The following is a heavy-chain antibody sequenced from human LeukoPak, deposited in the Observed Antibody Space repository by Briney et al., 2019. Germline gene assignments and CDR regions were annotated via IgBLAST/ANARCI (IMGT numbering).Heavy chain of an antibody. V-gene: IGHV4-59*08. D-gene: IGHD3-9*01. J-gene: IGHJ6*03. CDR2: IYYSGSI. CDR3: ARHLRLHMDV. CDR1: GGSINSYY. Sequence: SETLSLTCTVSGGSINSYYWSWIRQPPGKGLVWIGYIYYSGSINYNPSLKSRVTISVDTSKNAFSLKMSSVTAAETAVYYCARHLRLHMDVWGKGTTVTVSS.